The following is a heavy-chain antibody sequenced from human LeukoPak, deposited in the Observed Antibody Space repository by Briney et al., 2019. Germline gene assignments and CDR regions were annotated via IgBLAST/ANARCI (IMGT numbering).Heavy chain of an antibody. J-gene: IGHJ4*02. CDR3: AKMGAPYSAYMTIPFDY. V-gene: IGHV3-30*18. D-gene: IGHD4/OR15-4a*01. CDR1: GFMFSAYG. Sequence: GGSLRLSCAASGFMFSAYGMHWVRQAPGKGLEWVGVISFDGTNEHYADSLKGRFTISRDNSKNTLFLQMDSLRTEDTAVHYCAKMGAPYSAYMTIPFDYWGQGTLVTVSS. CDR2: ISFDGTNE.